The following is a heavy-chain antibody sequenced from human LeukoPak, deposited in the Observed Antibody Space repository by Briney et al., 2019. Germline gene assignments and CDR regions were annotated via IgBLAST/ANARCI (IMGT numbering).Heavy chain of an antibody. CDR1: GGSVSSGSYY. CDR2: IYYSGST. V-gene: IGHV4-61*01. CDR3: ARSPYSSGWYAFDI. Sequence: PSETLSLTCTVSGGSVSSGSYYWSWIRQPPGKGLEWIGYIYYSGSTNYNPSLKSRVTISVDTSKNQSSLKLSSVTAADTAVYYCARSPYSSGWYAFDIWGQGTMVTVSS. D-gene: IGHD6-19*01. J-gene: IGHJ3*02.